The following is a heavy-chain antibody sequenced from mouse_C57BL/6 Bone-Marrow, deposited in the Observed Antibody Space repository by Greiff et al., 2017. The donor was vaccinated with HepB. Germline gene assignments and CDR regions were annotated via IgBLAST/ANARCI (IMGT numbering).Heavy chain of an antibody. CDR1: GFTFSTSG. Sequence: EVQLVESGGDLVKPGGSLKLSCVASGFTFSTSGMSWVRQTPDKRLEWVATINTGGTYTYYPDSVNGRFTISKDTAKSTLFLQMSSLKSEDTAIYYCARDRFDYYFDYWGQGTTLTVSS. J-gene: IGHJ2*01. CDR3: ARDRFDYYFDY. D-gene: IGHD2-14*01. CDR2: INTGGTYT. V-gene: IGHV5-6*01.